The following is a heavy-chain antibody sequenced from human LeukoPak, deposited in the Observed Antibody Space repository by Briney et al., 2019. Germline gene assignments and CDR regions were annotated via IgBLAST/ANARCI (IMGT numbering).Heavy chain of an antibody. CDR1: GFSVSSSY. CDR2: ISSNGGST. D-gene: IGHD2-15*01. V-gene: IGHV3-64D*06. J-gene: IGHJ4*02. Sequence: GGSLRLSCAASGFSVSSSYMNWVRKAPGKGLEYVSAISSNGGSTYYADSVKGRFTISRDNSKNTLYLQMSSLRAEDTAVYYCVNPYCSGGSCYEGAFDYWGQGTLVTVSS. CDR3: VNPYCSGGSCYEGAFDY.